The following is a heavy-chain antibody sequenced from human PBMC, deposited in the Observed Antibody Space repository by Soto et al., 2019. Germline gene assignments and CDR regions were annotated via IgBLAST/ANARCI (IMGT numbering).Heavy chain of an antibody. CDR2: IWYDGSNK. Sequence: QVQLVESGGGVVQPGRSLRLSCAASGFTFSSYGMHWVRQAPGKGLEWVAVIWYDGSNKYYADSVKGRFTISRDNSKNKLYLQMNSLRAEDTAVYYCARQAIAAAGEGAVGMDVWGQGTTVTVSS. CDR3: ARQAIAAAGEGAVGMDV. CDR1: GFTFSSYG. J-gene: IGHJ6*02. V-gene: IGHV3-33*01. D-gene: IGHD6-13*01.